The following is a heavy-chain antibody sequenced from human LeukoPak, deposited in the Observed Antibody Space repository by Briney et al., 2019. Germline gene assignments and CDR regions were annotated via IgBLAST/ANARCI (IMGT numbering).Heavy chain of an antibody. Sequence: SETLSLTCTVSGDSISSYYWSCIRQPAGKGLEWIWRIYTSGGANYNPSIQSRVTMSVDTSKKQFSLKLSSVTAADTAVYYCARALSSGWHIGYYYYMDVWGKRNTVSVSS. J-gene: IGHJ6*03. CDR2: IYTSGGA. D-gene: IGHD6-19*01. V-gene: IGHV4-4*07. CDR3: ARALSSGWHIGYYYYMDV. CDR1: GDSISSYY.